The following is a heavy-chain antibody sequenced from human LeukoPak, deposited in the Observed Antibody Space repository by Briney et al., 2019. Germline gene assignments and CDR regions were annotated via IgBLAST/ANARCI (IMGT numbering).Heavy chain of an antibody. CDR2: INHSGST. D-gene: IGHD6-19*01. J-gene: IGHJ4*02. CDR1: GGSFSGYY. Sequence: SETLSLTCAAYGGSFSGYYWSWIRQPPGTGLEWIGEINHSGSTNYNPSLNSRVTISVDTSKNQFSLKLSSVTAADTAVYYCARGVRGSGWYGSLFGYWGQGTLVTVSS. V-gene: IGHV4-34*01. CDR3: ARGVRGSGWYGSLFGY.